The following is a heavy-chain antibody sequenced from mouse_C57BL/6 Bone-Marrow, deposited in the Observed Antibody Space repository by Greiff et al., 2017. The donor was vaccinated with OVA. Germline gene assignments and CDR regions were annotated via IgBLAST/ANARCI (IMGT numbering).Heavy chain of an antibody. Sequence: QVQLKESGAELARPGASVKLSCKASGYTFTSYGISWVKQRTGQGLEWIGEIYPRSGNTYYNEKFKGKATLTADKSSSTAYMELRSLTSEDSAVYFCARHYSNTGFAYWGQGTLVTVSA. D-gene: IGHD2-5*01. CDR1: GYTFTSYG. CDR2: IYPRSGNT. CDR3: ARHYSNTGFAY. V-gene: IGHV1-81*01. J-gene: IGHJ3*01.